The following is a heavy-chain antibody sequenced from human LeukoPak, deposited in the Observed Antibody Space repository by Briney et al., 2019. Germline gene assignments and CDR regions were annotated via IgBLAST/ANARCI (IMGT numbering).Heavy chain of an antibody. V-gene: IGHV4-59*01. CDR1: GGSISSYY. D-gene: IGHD2-15*01. CDR2: IYYSGDT. J-gene: IGHJ4*02. Sequence: SETLSLTCTASGGSISSYYWSWMRQPPGKGLEWVGYIYYSGDTNYNPSLKSRVTISIETPTNHFPLKLNSATAPDTHVYESARVGNRCLDCWGPGTLGTVSS. CDR3: ARVGNRCLDC.